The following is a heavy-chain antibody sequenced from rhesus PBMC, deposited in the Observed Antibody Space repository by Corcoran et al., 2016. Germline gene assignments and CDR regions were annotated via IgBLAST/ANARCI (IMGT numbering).Heavy chain of an antibody. J-gene: IGHJ6*01. CDR3: AREDFAPGHGLNS. Sequence: QEQLQESGPGPVRPSETLSLTCAVSGFSISSDYWTWIRQPPGKGLEWMGCIYGSREATYYNSFLKSRVTISTDSSKNQFSLKLNSVTAADTAVYYCAREDFAPGHGLNSWGQGVVVTVSS. V-gene: IGHV4-160*01. D-gene: IGHD1-38*01. CDR2: IYGSREAT. CDR1: GFSISSDY.